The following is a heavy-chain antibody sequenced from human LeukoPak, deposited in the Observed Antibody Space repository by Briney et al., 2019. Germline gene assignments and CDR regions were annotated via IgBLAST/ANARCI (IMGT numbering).Heavy chain of an antibody. CDR2: IYSGGTT. CDR1: GFIVSTDY. D-gene: IGHD6-19*01. Sequence: GGSLRLSCAASGFIVSTDYMSWGRQAPGTGLDRDSVIYSGGTTYYSDSVKGRFTISRDISKTTLYLQMNSLRDEDTVVYYCARDSSGWYDHWGQGTLVTVSS. V-gene: IGHV3-53*01. CDR3: ARDSSGWYDH. J-gene: IGHJ5*02.